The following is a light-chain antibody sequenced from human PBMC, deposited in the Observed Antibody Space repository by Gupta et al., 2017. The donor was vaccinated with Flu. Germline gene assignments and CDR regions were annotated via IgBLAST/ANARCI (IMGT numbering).Light chain of an antibody. CDR1: QSLRHSNGYNY. CDR3: MQALQTPIT. V-gene: IGKV2-28*01. J-gene: IGKJ5*01. Sequence: VTPGEPASISSRASQSLRHSNGYNYLDWYLQKPGQSPQLLIYLGSNRASGVPDRFSGSGSGTDFRLKISRVEAEDVGVYYCMQALQTPITFGQGTRLDIK. CDR2: LGS.